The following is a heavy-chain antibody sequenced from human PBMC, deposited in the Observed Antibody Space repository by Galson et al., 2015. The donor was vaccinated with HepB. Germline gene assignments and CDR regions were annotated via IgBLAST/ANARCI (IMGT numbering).Heavy chain of an antibody. CDR3: ASGGIAADVYYYYYMDV. J-gene: IGHJ6*03. D-gene: IGHD6-13*01. CDR1: GGTFSSYA. CDR2: IIPILGIA. Sequence: SVKVSCKASGGTFSSYAISWVRQAPGQGLEWMGGIIPILGIANYAQKFQGRVTITADKSTSTAYMELSSLRSEDTAVYYCASGGIAADVYYYYYMDVWGKGTTVTVSS. V-gene: IGHV1-69*10.